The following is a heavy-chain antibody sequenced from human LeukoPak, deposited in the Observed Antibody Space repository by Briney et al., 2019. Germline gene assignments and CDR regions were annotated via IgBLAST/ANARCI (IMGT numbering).Heavy chain of an antibody. CDR1: GGSISSGGYY. D-gene: IGHD3-3*01. Sequence: PSQTLSLTCTVSGGSISSGGYYWSWIRQPPGKGLEWIGYIYHSGSTYYNPSLKSRVTISVDRSKNQFSPKLSSVTAADTAVYYCVRFLEWLPYFDYWGQGTLVTVSS. CDR2: IYHSGST. J-gene: IGHJ4*02. V-gene: IGHV4-30-2*01. CDR3: VRFLEWLPYFDY.